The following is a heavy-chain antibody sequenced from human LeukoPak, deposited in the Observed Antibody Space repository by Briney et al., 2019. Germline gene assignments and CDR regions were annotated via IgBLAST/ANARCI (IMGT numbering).Heavy chain of an antibody. Sequence: PSETLSLTCAVYGGSFSGYYWSWIRQPPGKGLVWIGEINHSGSTNYNPSLKSRVTISVDTSKNQFSLKLTSVTAADTAVYFCARGGYYGSGNDFRFDPWGQGTLVTVSS. V-gene: IGHV4-34*01. CDR2: INHSGST. D-gene: IGHD3-10*01. CDR1: GGSFSGYY. CDR3: ARGGYYGSGNDFRFDP. J-gene: IGHJ5*02.